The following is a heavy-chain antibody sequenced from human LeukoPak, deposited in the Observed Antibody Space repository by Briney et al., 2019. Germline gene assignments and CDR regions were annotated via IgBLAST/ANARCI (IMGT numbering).Heavy chain of an antibody. J-gene: IGHJ4*02. V-gene: IGHV3-30*02. Sequence: GGSLRLSCTASGFTFSSYGMHWVRQAPGKGLEWVTFIRYDGSNKYYADSVKGRFTISRDNSKNTLYLQMNSLRAEDTAVYYCAKDDYYDSSGYLFDYWGQGTLVTVSS. CDR2: IRYDGSNK. CDR3: AKDDYYDSSGYLFDY. CDR1: GFTFSSYG. D-gene: IGHD3-22*01.